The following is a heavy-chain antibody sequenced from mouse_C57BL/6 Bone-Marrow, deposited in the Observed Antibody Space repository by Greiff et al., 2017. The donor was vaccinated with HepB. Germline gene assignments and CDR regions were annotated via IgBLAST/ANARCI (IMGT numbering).Heavy chain of an antibody. CDR2: INYDGSST. CDR1: GFTFSDYY. CDR3: ARTKGNFLYYFDY. Sequence: EVMLVESEGGLVQPGSSMKLSCTAPGFTFSDYYMAWVRQVPEKGLEWVANINYDGSSTYYLDSLKSRFIISRDNAKNILYLQMSSLKSEDTATYYCARTKGNFLYYFDYWGQGTTLTVSS. D-gene: IGHD2-1*01. V-gene: IGHV5-16*01. J-gene: IGHJ2*01.